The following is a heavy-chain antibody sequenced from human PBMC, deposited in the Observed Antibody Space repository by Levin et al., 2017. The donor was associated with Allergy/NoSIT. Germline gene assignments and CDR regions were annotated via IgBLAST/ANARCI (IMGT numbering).Heavy chain of an antibody. V-gene: IGHV3-21*04. CDR1: GFTFSTYS. CDR3: ARAGHDALDI. CDR2: ISSASSYI. J-gene: IGHJ3*02. Sequence: GGSLRLSCAASGFTFSTYSMNWVRQAPGKGLEWLSSISSASSYIYYADSMRGRFTISRDNAKNSLFLQMDSLRGEDTGIYYCARAGHDALDIWGQGTMVTVSS.